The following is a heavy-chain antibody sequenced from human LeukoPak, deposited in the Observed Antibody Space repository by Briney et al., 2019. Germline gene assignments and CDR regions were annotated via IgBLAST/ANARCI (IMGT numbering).Heavy chain of an antibody. J-gene: IGHJ4*02. CDR3: ARELDFWSGSTKLPQTC. CDR1: GGSISSYY. Sequence: PSETLSLTCTVSGGSISSYYWSWIRQPPGKGLEWIGYIYYSGSTNYNPSLKSRVTISVDTSKNQFSLKPSSVTAADTAVYYCARELDFWSGSTKLPQTCWGQGTLVTVSS. CDR2: IYYSGST. D-gene: IGHD3-3*01. V-gene: IGHV4-59*12.